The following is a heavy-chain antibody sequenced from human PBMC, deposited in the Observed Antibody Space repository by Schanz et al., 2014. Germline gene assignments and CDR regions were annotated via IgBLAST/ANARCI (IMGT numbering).Heavy chain of an antibody. D-gene: IGHD1-1*01. CDR1: GFSFSSYA. Sequence: EVQLLESGGGLVEPGGSLRLSCAASGFSFSSYAMGWVRQARGKGLEWVSAMNESHSTIYYADSVRGRFTISRDNAKNSLFLQMNSLRPEDTAVYYCARGRVLESWGQGTLXTVSS. CDR2: MNESHSTI. CDR3: ARGRVLES. J-gene: IGHJ5*02. V-gene: IGHV3-23*01.